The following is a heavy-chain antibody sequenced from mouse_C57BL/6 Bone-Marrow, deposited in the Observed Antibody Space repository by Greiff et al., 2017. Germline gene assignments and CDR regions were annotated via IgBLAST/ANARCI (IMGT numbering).Heavy chain of an antibody. Sequence: EVQLQQSGAELVRPGASVKLSCTASGFNIKDDYMHWVKQRPEQGLEWIGWIDPENGDTEYASKFQGKATITADTTSTTAYLQLSSLTSEDTAVYYCTTPLCNDEGYWGQGTTLTVYS. V-gene: IGHV14-4*01. CDR1: GFNIKDDY. CDR3: TTPLCNDEGY. D-gene: IGHD6-5*01. J-gene: IGHJ2*01. CDR2: IDPENGDT.